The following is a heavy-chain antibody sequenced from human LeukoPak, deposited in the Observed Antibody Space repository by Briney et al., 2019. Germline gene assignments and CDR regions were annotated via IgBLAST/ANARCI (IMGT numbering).Heavy chain of an antibody. CDR1: GFTFSSYS. J-gene: IGHJ3*02. Sequence: GGSLRLSCAASGFTFSSYSMNWVRQAPGKGLEWVSSISSSSSYIYYADSVKGRFTISRDNAKNSLYLQMNSLRAEDTAVYYCASSDQLLSDAFDIWGQGTMVTVS. CDR2: ISSSSSYI. V-gene: IGHV3-21*01. D-gene: IGHD2-2*01. CDR3: ASSDQLLSDAFDI.